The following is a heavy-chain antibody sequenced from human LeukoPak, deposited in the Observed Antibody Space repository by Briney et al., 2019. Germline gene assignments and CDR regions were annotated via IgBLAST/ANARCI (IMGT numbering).Heavy chain of an antibody. J-gene: IGHJ6*02. CDR1: GYTLTELS. V-gene: IGHV1-24*01. CDR2: FDPEDGET. Sequence: GASVKVSCKVSGYTLTELSMHWVRQAPGKGLEWMGGFDPEDGETIYAQKFQGRVTMTEDTSTDTACMELSSLRSEDTAVYYCATGMMAWLVPGRPYYGMDVWGQGTTVTVSS. D-gene: IGHD6-19*01. CDR3: ATGMMAWLVPGRPYYGMDV.